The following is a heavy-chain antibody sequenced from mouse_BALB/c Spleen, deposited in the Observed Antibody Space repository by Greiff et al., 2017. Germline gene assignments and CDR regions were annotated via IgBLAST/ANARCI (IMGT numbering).Heavy chain of an antibody. CDR2: ISSGGSYT. J-gene: IGHJ4*01. CDR1: GFTFSSYA. CDR3: ARQGYYYGLDYAMDY. V-gene: IGHV5-9-4*01. Sequence: EVMLVESGGGLVKPGGSLKLSCAASGFTFSSYAMSWVRQSPEKRLEWVAEISSGGSYTYYPDTVTGRFTISRDNAKNTLYLEMSSLRSEDTAMYYCARQGYYYGLDYAMDYGGQGTSVTVSS. D-gene: IGHD1-1*01.